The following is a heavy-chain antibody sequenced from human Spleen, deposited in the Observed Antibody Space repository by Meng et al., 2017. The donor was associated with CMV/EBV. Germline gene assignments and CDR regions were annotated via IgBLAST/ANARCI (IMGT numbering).Heavy chain of an antibody. CDR2: IVVGSGNT. J-gene: IGHJ6*02. CDR1: GFTFTSSA. Sequence: SVKVSCKASGFTFTSSAVQWVRQARGQRLEWIGWIVVGSGNTNYAQKFQERVTITRDTSTSTLYMELSSLRSEDTAVYYCATLVYCGGDCYPEDYYYYGMDVWGQGTTVTVSS. CDR3: ATLVYCGGDCYPEDYYYYGMDV. D-gene: IGHD2-21*01. V-gene: IGHV1-58*01.